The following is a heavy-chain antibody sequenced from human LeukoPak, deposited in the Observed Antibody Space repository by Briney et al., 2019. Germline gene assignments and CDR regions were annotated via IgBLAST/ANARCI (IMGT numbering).Heavy chain of an antibody. CDR2: IYPGDSDT. J-gene: IGHJ5*02. Sequence: GESLKISCKGFGYSFTSYWIGWARQMPGKGLEWMGIIYPGDSDTRYSPSFQGQVTISADKSISTAYLQWSSLKASDTAMYYCARAAWVTAIFGVENWFDPWGQGTLVTVSS. CDR3: ARAAWVTAIFGVENWFDP. V-gene: IGHV5-51*01. D-gene: IGHD3-3*01. CDR1: GYSFTSYW.